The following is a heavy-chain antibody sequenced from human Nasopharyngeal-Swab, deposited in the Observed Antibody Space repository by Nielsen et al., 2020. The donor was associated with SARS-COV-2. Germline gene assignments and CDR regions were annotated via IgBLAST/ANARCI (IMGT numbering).Heavy chain of an antibody. CDR2: FDPEDGET. CDR3: ARERGSSGWYYYYYGMDV. CDR1: GYTLTELS. V-gene: IGHV1-24*01. J-gene: IGHJ6*02. D-gene: IGHD6-19*01. Sequence: ASVKVSCKVSGYTLTELSMHWVRQAPGKGLEWMGGFDPEDGETIYAQKFQGRVTMTTDTSTSTAYMELRSLRSDDTAVYYCARERGSSGWYYYYYGMDVWGQGTTVTVSS.